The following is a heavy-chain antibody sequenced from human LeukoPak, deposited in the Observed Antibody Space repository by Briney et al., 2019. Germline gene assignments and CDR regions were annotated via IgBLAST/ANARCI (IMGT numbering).Heavy chain of an antibody. J-gene: IGHJ6*02. D-gene: IGHD3-10*01. CDR2: IYTSGST. Sequence: PSETLSLTCTVSGGSISSCYWSWVRQPAGKGPEWIGRIYTSGSTNYNPSLKSRVTMSVDTSKNQFSLKLSSVTAADTAVYYCARDMGWSGELTHNYYYYGMDVWGQGTTVTVSS. CDR3: ARDMGWSGELTHNYYYYGMDV. CDR1: GGSISSCY. V-gene: IGHV4-4*07.